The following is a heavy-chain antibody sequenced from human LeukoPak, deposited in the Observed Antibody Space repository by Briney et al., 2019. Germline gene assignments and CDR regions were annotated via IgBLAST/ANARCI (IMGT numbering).Heavy chain of an antibody. CDR1: GFTLSNPW. Sequence: TGGSLRLSCAASGFTLSNPWMSWVRQAPGKGLEWVGRFLSKTDGGTTDYAETVKSRLAISRDDPKNTKYLQMNSLKSEDIAVYLCSSQKTMVRGVIPDYWGQGTLVTVSS. CDR2: FLSKTDGGTT. D-gene: IGHD3-10*01. V-gene: IGHV3-15*01. CDR3: SSQKTMVRGVIPDY. J-gene: IGHJ4*02.